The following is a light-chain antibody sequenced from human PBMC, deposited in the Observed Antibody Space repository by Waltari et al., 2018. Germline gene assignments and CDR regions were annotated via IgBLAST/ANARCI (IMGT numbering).Light chain of an antibody. J-gene: IGLJ1*01. CDR3: SSYTRANSYV. Sequence: QSALTQPASVSGSPGQSITFSCPGPSSDVGVYNSVSWYQQHPGKAPKLMIYEVINRPSGVSNRFSGSKSGNTASLTISGLQAEDEADYYCSSYTRANSYVFGTGTKVTVL. CDR2: EVI. CDR1: SSDVGVYNS. V-gene: IGLV2-14*01.